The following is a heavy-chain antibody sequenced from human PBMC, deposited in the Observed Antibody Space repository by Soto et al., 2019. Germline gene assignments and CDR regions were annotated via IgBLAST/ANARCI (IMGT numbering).Heavy chain of an antibody. Sequence: GGSLRLSCAASGFTFSSYGMHWVRQAPGKGLEWVAVISYDGSNKYYADSVKGRFTISRDNSKNTLYLQMNSLRAEDTAVYYCAKLLWFGELLGYRPFDIWGQGTMVTVSS. CDR2: ISYDGSNK. V-gene: IGHV3-30*18. CDR1: GFTFSSYG. D-gene: IGHD3-10*01. J-gene: IGHJ3*02. CDR3: AKLLWFGELLGYRPFDI.